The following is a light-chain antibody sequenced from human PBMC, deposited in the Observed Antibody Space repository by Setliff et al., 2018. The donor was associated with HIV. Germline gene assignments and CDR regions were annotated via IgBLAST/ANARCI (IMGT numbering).Light chain of an antibody. CDR1: SSDVGGFDF. Sequence: QSALTQPASVSGSPGQSITISCTGTSSDVGGFDFVSWYQQHPGKAPKLIIYGVNKRPSGVSDRFSGSKSANTASLTISGLQAEDEADYFCSSYSYSTTLVFGGGTKSPS. CDR3: SSYSYSTTLV. V-gene: IGLV2-14*01. J-gene: IGLJ2*01. CDR2: GVN.